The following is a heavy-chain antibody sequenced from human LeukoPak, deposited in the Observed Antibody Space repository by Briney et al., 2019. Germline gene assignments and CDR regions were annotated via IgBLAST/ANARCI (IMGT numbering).Heavy chain of an antibody. Sequence: GESLRLSCAASGFTFSNAWMSWVRQAPGKGLEWVGRIKSKTDGGTTDYAAPVKGRFTISRDDSKNTLYLQMNSLKTEDTAVYYCTTARITMVRGVIIPRFDYWGQGTLVTVSS. D-gene: IGHD3-10*01. CDR2: IKSKTDGGTT. V-gene: IGHV3-15*01. CDR1: GFTFSNAW. J-gene: IGHJ4*02. CDR3: TTARITMVRGVIIPRFDY.